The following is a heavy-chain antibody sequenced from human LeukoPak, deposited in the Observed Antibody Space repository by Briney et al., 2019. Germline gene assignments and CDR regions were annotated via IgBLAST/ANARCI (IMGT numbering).Heavy chain of an antibody. D-gene: IGHD1-26*01. V-gene: IGHV4-61*01. CDR2: ICYSGST. CDR3: VRDRELTY. J-gene: IGHJ4*02. Sequence: SETLSLTCTVSGGSVSSGTYYWSWIRQPPGKGLEWIGYICYSGSTNYNPSLKSRVTISVDTSKNQFFLKLNSVTAADTAVYYCVRDRELTYWSQGTLVTVSS. CDR1: GGSVSSGTYY.